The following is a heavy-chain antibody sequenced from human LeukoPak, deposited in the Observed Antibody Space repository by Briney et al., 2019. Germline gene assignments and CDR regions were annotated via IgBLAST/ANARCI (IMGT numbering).Heavy chain of an antibody. Sequence: PSETLSLTCAVSGGSISSSNWWSWVRQPPGKGLEWIGEIYHSGSTNYNPSLKSRVTISVDTSKNQFSLKLSSVTAADTAVYYCARDSNPKYSSGSIAEPDYWGQGTLVTVSS. D-gene: IGHD6-19*01. CDR1: GGSISSSNW. J-gene: IGHJ4*02. V-gene: IGHV4-4*02. CDR2: IYHSGST. CDR3: ARDSNPKYSSGSIAEPDY.